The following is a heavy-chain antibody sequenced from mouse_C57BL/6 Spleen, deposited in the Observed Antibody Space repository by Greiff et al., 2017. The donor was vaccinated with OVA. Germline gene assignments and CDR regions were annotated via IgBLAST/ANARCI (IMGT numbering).Heavy chain of an antibody. CDR1: GYTFTDYY. Sequence: EVQLQQSGPELVKPGASVKISCKASGYTFTDYYMNWVKQSHGKSLEWIGDINPNNGGTSYNQKFKGKATLTVDKSSSTAYMELRSLTSEDSAVYYCARWDTRRWYFDVWGTGITVTVSS. CDR2: INPNNGGT. D-gene: IGHD2-12*01. J-gene: IGHJ1*03. CDR3: ARWDTRRWYFDV. V-gene: IGHV1-26*01.